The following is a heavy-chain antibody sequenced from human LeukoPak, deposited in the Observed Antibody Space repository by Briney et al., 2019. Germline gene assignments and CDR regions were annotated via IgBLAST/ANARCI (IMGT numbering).Heavy chain of an antibody. CDR3: AKDSPRISVTGVEYFDH. J-gene: IGHJ1*01. CDR2: ISSSGDRT. V-gene: IGHV3-23*01. D-gene: IGHD1-14*01. Sequence: PGGSLRLSCAACGFTFSSYAMHWVRQAPGKGLEWVAAISSSGDRTDFVDSVRGRFTISRENSKNTFYLQMSSLGVDDTAVYYCAKDSPRISVTGVEYFDHWGQGTLVTVSS. CDR1: GFTFSSYA.